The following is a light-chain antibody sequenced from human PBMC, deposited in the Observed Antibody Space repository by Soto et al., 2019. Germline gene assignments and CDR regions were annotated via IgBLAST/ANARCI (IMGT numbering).Light chain of an antibody. V-gene: IGKV1-5*01. CDR3: QQYNNYLLT. J-gene: IGKJ1*01. CDR1: QSVSSY. CDR2: DVS. Sequence: EIPLTQAPSTLSSSLGGTVTATCRASQSVSSYLAWYQQKPGQAPKLLIYDVSAWPRGVPPRCSGSASGTQFTLTISRLQPDDLGAYYCQQYNNYLLTFGQGTQVHI.